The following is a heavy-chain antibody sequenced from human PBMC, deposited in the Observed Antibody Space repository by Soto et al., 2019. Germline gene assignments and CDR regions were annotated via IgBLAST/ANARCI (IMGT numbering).Heavy chain of an antibody. Sequence: QVQLVESGGGVVQPGRSLRLSCAASGFTFSSYGMHWVRQAPGKGLEWVAVISYDGSNKYYADSVKGRFTISRDNSKNKLYMQMNSLRAEDTAVYYCARGGPDYGSGSLDYWGQGTLVTVSS. D-gene: IGHD3-10*01. CDR3: ARGGPDYGSGSLDY. V-gene: IGHV3-30*03. CDR2: ISYDGSNK. CDR1: GFTFSSYG. J-gene: IGHJ4*02.